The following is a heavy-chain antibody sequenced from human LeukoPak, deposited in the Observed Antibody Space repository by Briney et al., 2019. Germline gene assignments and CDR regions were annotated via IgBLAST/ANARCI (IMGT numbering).Heavy chain of an antibody. CDR2: IYHSGST. D-gene: IGHD2-15*01. CDR1: GGSISSGGYS. Sequence: PSETLSLTCAVSGGSISSGGYSWSWIRQPPGKGLEWIGYIYHSGSTYYNPSLKSRVTISVDRSKNHFSLKLSSVTAADTAVYYCARNPQDIPLGAFYIWGQGTMVTDSS. V-gene: IGHV4-30-2*01. CDR3: ARNPQDIPLGAFYI. J-gene: IGHJ3*02.